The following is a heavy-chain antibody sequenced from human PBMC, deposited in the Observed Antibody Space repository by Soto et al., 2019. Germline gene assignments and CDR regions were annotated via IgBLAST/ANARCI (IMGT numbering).Heavy chain of an antibody. CDR3: AKSLLFVDHAYMDV. Sequence: QVQLVQSGAEVKKPGSSVKVSCEASGASFISYTFTWVRQAPGQGLEWMGRIIPIQGRANYALKLQDRVTITADRSTKTVYMELRSLRPEDTAVYYCAKSLLFVDHAYMDVWGKGTTVTVSS. CDR1: GASFISYT. CDR2: IIPIQGRA. J-gene: IGHJ6*03. V-gene: IGHV1-69*02. D-gene: IGHD2-21*01.